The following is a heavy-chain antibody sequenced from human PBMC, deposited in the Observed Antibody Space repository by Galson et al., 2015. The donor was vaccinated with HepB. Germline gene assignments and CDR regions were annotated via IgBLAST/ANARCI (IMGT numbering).Heavy chain of an antibody. CDR3: ARKRYNWNYSSYYYYYGMDV. CDR1: GYTFTSYY. V-gene: IGHV1-46*03. J-gene: IGHJ6*02. CDR2: INPSGGST. D-gene: IGHD1-7*01. Sequence: SVKVSCKASGYTFTSYYMHWVRQAPGQGLEWMGIINPSGGSTSYAQKFQGRVTMTRDTSTSTVYMELSSLRSEDTAVYYCARKRYNWNYSSYYYYYGMDVWGQGTTVTVSS.